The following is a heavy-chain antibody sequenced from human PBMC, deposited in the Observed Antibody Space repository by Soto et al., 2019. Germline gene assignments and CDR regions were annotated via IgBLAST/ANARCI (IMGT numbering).Heavy chain of an antibody. V-gene: IGHV5-51*01. J-gene: IGHJ4*02. Sequence: LVESLKISCKGSGYSFTNYRIGWVRQMPGKGLEWMGIIYPGDSDSRYSPSFQGQVTISADKSISTAYLQWSSLKASDTAMYYCARQPGPGSFDYWGQGTLVTVSS. CDR2: IYPGDSDS. CDR3: ARQPGPGSFDY. CDR1: GYSFTNYR.